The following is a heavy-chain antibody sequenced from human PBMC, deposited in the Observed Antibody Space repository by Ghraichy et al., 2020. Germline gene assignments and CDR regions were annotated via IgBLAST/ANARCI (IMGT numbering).Heavy chain of an antibody. J-gene: IGHJ4*02. D-gene: IGHD3-9*01. Sequence: GGSLRLSCAASGFTVSDKYMSWVRQAPGKGLEWVSLISSGGSTDYADSVKGRFTISRDTSKNTLYLQMNNLRAEDTAVYYCARDWRDTGYSLWGQGTLVTVSS. CDR3: ARDWRDTGYSL. CDR1: GFTVSDKY. V-gene: IGHV3-53*01. CDR2: ISSGGST.